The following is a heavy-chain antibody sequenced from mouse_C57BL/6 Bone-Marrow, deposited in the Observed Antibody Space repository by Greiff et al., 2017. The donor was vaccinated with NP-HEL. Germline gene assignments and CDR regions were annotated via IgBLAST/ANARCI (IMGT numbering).Heavy chain of an antibody. D-gene: IGHD4-1*01. J-gene: IGHJ2*01. V-gene: IGHV5-4*01. CDR2: ISDGGSYT. Sequence: EVKLVESGGGLVKPGGSLKLSCAASGFTFSSYAMSWVRQTPEKRLEWVATISDGGSYTYYPDNVKGRFTISRDNAKNNLYLQMSHLKSEDTAMYYCARDQVGRGDFDYWGQGTTLTVSS. CDR3: ARDQVGRGDFDY. CDR1: GFTFSSYA.